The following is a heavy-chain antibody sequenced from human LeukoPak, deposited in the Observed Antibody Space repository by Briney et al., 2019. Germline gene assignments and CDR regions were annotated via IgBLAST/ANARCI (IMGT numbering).Heavy chain of an antibody. CDR3: ATGREEYYYDTFSGYYYMDG. D-gene: IGHD3-22*01. J-gene: IGHJ6*03. CDR1: VYTFTSYG. V-gene: IGHV1-18*01. CDR2: ISAYNGNT. Sequence: ASVKVSCKASVYTFTSYGISWVRQAPAQGLGWMGSISAYNGNTNYAQPLQGRVTMTTDPSTSTAYMELRSLRSDDTAVYYCATGREEYYYDTFSGYYYMDGWGKRTTVTISS.